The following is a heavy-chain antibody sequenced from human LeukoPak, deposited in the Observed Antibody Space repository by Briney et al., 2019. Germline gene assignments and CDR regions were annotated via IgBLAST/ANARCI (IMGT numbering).Heavy chain of an antibody. Sequence: PGGSLRLSCAASRFTVSSNYMSWVRQAPGKGLEWVSVIYSGGTIYYADSVKGRFTISRDNSKNTLYLQMNSLRAEDTAVYYCARYYSHSSGYYYFDYWGQGTLVTVSS. J-gene: IGHJ4*02. CDR1: RFTVSSNY. V-gene: IGHV3-53*01. CDR2: IYSGGTI. CDR3: ARYYSHSSGYYYFDY. D-gene: IGHD3-22*01.